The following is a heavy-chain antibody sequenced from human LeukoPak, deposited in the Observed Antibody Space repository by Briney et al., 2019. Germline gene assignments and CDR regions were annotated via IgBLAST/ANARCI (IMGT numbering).Heavy chain of an antibody. V-gene: IGHV4-61*01. D-gene: IGHD1-26*01. CDR2: IYNGVNT. CDR1: GASVSSASY. Sequence: YPSESLSLTYTVSGASVSSASYWTWIRQPPGKGVEWIAHIYNGVNTNYNPSLKSRVTISVDTSKNQFSLRLNSVTAADTAVYYCARSRAFNSGAFDPWGQESLVTVSS. J-gene: IGHJ5*02. CDR3: ARSRAFNSGAFDP.